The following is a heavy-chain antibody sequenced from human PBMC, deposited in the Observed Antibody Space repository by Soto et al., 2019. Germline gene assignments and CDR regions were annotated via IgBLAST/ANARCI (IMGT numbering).Heavy chain of an antibody. CDR3: ARDRVYSSSWVDY. V-gene: IGHV3-30-3*01. Sequence: QVQLVESGGGVVQPGRSQRLSCAASGFTFSSYAMHWVRQAPGKGLEWVAVISYDGSNKYYADSVKGRFTISRDNSKNTLYLQMNSLRAEDTAVYYCARDRVYSSSWVDYWGQGTLVTVSS. D-gene: IGHD6-13*01. J-gene: IGHJ4*02. CDR1: GFTFSSYA. CDR2: ISYDGSNK.